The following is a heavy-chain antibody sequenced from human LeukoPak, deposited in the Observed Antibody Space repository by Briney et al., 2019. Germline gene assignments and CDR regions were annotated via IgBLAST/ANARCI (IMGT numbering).Heavy chain of an antibody. CDR2: IYYSGST. V-gene: IGHV4-31*03. CDR1: GGSISSGGYY. Sequence: PSQTLSLTCTVSGGSISSGGYYWSWIRQHPGKGLEWIGYIYYSGSTYYNPSLKSRVTISVDTSKNQFSLKLSSVTAADTAVYYCATGVVPLRGDAFDIWGQGTMVTVSS. CDR3: ATGVVPLRGDAFDI. J-gene: IGHJ3*02.